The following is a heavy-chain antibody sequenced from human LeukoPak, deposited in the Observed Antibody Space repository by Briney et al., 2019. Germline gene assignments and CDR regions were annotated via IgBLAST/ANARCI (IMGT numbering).Heavy chain of an antibody. V-gene: IGHV4-59*01. CDR2: IYYSGST. D-gene: IGHD3-10*01. CDR3: ASNYYGSGSPFDY. Sequence: SETLSLTCTVSGGSISSYYWSWIRQPPGKGLEWIGYIYYSGSTNYNPSLASRVTISVDTSKNQFSLKLSSVTAADTAVYYCASNYYGSGSPFDYWGQGTLVTVSS. J-gene: IGHJ4*02. CDR1: GGSISSYY.